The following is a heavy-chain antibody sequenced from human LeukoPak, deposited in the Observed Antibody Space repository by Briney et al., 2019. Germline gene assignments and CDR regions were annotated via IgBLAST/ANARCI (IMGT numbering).Heavy chain of an antibody. V-gene: IGHV3-48*02. J-gene: IGHJ4*02. CDR1: GFTFSGYS. CDR3: ARARPQDY. CDR2: IGPSSNAI. Sequence: GGSLRLSCAASGFTFSGYSMNWVRQAPGKGLEWVSYIGPSSNAIHYPDSVKGRFTISRDHAKNSLYLQMNSLRDEDTAVYYCARARPQDYWGQGTLVTVSS.